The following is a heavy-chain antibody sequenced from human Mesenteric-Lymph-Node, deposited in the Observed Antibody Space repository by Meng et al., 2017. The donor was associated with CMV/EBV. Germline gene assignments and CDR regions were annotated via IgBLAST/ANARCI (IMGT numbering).Heavy chain of an antibody. CDR3: ARESRGVDKYYYGSGSYSAFDI. J-gene: IGHJ3*02. V-gene: IGHV1-69*10. D-gene: IGHD3-10*01. Sequence: SVKVSCKASGGTFSSYAISWVRQAPGQGLEWMGGIIPILGIANYAQKFQGRVTITADKSTSTAYMELSSLRSEDTAVYYCARESRGVDKYYYGSGSYSAFDIWGQGTMVTVSS. CDR1: GGTFSSYA. CDR2: IIPILGIA.